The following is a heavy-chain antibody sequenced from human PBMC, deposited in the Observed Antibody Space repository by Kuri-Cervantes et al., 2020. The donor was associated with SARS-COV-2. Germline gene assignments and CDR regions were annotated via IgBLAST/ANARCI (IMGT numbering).Heavy chain of an antibody. CDR2: IIPIFGTA. CDR1: GGTFSSYA. V-gene: IGHV1-69*05. D-gene: IGHD3-22*01. J-gene: IGHJ3*02. Sequence: SVKVSCKASGGTFSSYAISWVRQAPGQGLEWMGGIIPIFGTANYAQKFQGRVTITTDESTSTAYMELSSLRSEDTAVYYCASGYYYDSTTPLESDRSAFDIWGQGTMVTVSS. CDR3: ASGYYYDSTTPLESDRSAFDI.